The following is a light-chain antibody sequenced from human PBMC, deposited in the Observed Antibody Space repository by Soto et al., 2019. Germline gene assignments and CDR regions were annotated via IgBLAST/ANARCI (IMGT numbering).Light chain of an antibody. V-gene: IGKV3-11*01. Sequence: VSFRTSQSVSRNLAWYQQKPGQAPRLLIYDASNRATGIPDRFSGSVFGTEFSITISTVVSAVFVVHYCELRGMWPTMGGGTKVDIK. J-gene: IGKJ4*01. CDR2: DAS. CDR3: ELRGMWPT. CDR1: QSVSRN.